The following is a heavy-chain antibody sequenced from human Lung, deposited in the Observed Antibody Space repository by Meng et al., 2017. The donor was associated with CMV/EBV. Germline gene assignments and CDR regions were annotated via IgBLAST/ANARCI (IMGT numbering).Heavy chain of an antibody. CDR1: GFTFSSFW. J-gene: IGHJ4*02. V-gene: IGHV3-74*01. CDR3: ARDIGGVSGY. Sequence: GGSLRLSCAASGFTFSSFWVHWVRQVPGKGLVWVSRINEDGTTTNYADSVKGRFTISRDNARNTVYLQMNSLKVEDTAVYYCARDIGGVSGYWGQGTLVTLSS. D-gene: IGHD3-3*01. CDR2: INEDGTTT.